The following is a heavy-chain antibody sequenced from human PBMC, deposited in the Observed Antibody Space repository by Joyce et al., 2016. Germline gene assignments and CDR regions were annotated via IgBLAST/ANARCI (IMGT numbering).Heavy chain of an antibody. D-gene: IGHD2-15*01. CDR1: GYTFTSYG. V-gene: IGHV1-18*01. CDR3: ARVLRGYCSGGSCYGLDY. CDR2: ISAYNGNT. J-gene: IGHJ4*02. Sequence: QVQLVQSGAEVKKPGASVKVSCKASGYTFTSYGISWVRQAPGQGLEWMGRISAYNGNTNYEQKLQGRVTMTTDTSTSTAYMELRSLRSDDTAVYYCARVLRGYCSGGSCYGLDYWGQGTLVTVSS.